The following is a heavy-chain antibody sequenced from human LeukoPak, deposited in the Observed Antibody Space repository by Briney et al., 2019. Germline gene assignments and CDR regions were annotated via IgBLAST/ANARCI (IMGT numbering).Heavy chain of an antibody. V-gene: IGHV5-51*01. J-gene: IGHJ5*02. CDR1: GYSFTSYW. CDR3: ARHPHPRTRYSGYDPNWFDP. D-gene: IGHD5-12*01. CDR2: IYPGDSDT. Sequence: GESLKISCKGSGYSFTSYWIGWVRQMPGKGLEWMGIIYPGDSDTRYSPSFQGQVTISADKSISTAYLQWSSLKASDTAMYYCARHPHPRTRYSGYDPNWFDPWGQGTLVTVSS.